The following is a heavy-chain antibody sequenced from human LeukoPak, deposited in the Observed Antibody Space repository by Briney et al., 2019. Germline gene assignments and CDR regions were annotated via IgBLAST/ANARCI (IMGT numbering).Heavy chain of an antibody. CDR3: ARDDSSDRLRFDP. D-gene: IGHD6-19*01. CDR1: GGSIADYY. V-gene: IGHV4-59*12. CDR2: ISYRGST. J-gene: IGHJ5*02. Sequence: NPSETLSLTCTVSGGSIADYYWSWIRQFPGKGLEWIGYISYRGSTSYNPSLNSRVSISLDTSKNQFSLQLNSVTPEDTAVYYCARDDSSDRLRFDPWGQGTLVTVSS.